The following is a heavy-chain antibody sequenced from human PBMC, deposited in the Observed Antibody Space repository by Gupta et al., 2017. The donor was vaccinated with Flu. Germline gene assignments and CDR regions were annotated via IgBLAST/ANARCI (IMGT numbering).Heavy chain of an antibody. CDR3: ATPKGGVWFGELG. D-gene: IGHD3-10*01. Sequence: EVQLVESGGGLVQPGGSLRLSCAASGFTFSSYEMNWVRQAPGKGLEWVSYISSSGSTIYYADAVKGRFTISRDNAKNSLYLQMNRLRAEDTAVYYCATPKGGVWFGELGWGQGTLVTVSS. CDR1: GFTFSSYE. CDR2: ISSSGSTI. V-gene: IGHV3-48*03. J-gene: IGHJ4*02.